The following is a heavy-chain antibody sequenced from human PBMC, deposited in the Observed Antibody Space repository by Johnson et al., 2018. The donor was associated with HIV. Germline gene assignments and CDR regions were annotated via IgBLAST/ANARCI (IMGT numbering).Heavy chain of an antibody. CDR2: IKSKTDGGTT. V-gene: IGHV3-15*01. CDR1: GFTFSNTW. CDR3: TTEDSSGYNSLGAFDI. Sequence: VQLVESGGGLVKPGGSLRLSCVASGFTFSNTWMSWVRQAPGKGLEWVGRIKSKTDGGTTDYAAPVKGRFTISRGDSKNSLYLQLNSLKTEDTAVYYCTTEDSSGYNSLGAFDIWGPGTMVTVSS. J-gene: IGHJ3*02. D-gene: IGHD3-22*01.